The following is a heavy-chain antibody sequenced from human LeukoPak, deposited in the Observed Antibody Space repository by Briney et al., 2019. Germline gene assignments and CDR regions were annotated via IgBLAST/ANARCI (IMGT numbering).Heavy chain of an antibody. V-gene: IGHV4-39*01. D-gene: IGHD1-26*01. J-gene: IGHJ3*02. Sequence: SSETLSLTCTVSGGSISGPLYYWGWVRQPPGKGLEWIASIHYNGIPYHSPSLKSRVTISVDTPKNQFSLILSSVTAADTAVYYCARHSLRGSSEPDAFDIWGQGTMVTVSS. CDR3: ARHSLRGSSEPDAFDI. CDR1: GGSISGPLYY. CDR2: IHYNGIP.